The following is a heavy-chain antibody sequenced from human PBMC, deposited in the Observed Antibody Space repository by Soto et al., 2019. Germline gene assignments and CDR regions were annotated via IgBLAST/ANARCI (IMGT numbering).Heavy chain of an antibody. D-gene: IGHD2-15*01. CDR1: GFTFSSYA. V-gene: IGHV3-23*01. Sequence: GESLKISCAASGFTFSSYAMSWVRQAPGKGLEWVSAISGSGGSTYYADSVKGRFTISRDNSKNTLYLQMNSLRAEDTAVYYCAKDGEDIVVVVAATPTPNWFDPWGQGTLVTVSS. CDR2: ISGSGGST. J-gene: IGHJ5*02. CDR3: AKDGEDIVVVVAATPTPNWFDP.